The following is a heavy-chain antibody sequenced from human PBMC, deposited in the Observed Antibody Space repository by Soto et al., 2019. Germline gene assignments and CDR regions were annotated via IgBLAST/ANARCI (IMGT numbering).Heavy chain of an antibody. J-gene: IGHJ5*02. CDR2: ISYDGSNK. Sequence: PGGSLRLSCAASGFSFSSYAMHWVRQAPGKGLEWVAVISYDGSNKYYADSVKGRFTISRDNSKNTLYLQMNSLRAEDTAVYYCARDSGVWFGETNWFDPWGQGTLVTVSS. V-gene: IGHV3-30-3*01. CDR3: ARDSGVWFGETNWFDP. CDR1: GFSFSSYA. D-gene: IGHD3-10*01.